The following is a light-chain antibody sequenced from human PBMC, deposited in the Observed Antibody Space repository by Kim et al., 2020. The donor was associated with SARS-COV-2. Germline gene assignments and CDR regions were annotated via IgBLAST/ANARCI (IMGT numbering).Light chain of an antibody. J-gene: IGLJ2*01. Sequence: GQRVTISSSGSNSSIGSYTVNWYQQHPGTAPKPLIYSNKQRPSGLPDRFSGSKSGTSASLAISGLQSEDEADYYCAAWDDSLNGVVFGGGTQLTVL. CDR3: AAWDDSLNGVV. V-gene: IGLV1-44*01. CDR1: NSSIGSYT. CDR2: SNK.